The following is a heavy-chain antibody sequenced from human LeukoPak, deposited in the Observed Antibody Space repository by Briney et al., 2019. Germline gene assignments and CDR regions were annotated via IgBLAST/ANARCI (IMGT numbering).Heavy chain of an antibody. Sequence: PSETLSLTCTVSGRSINSSRYYWGRIRQPPGKGLEWIESIYYSGSTYYNPSLKSRVTISVDTSKNQFSLKLSSVTAADTAVYYCARTAVAENTIDYWGQGTLVTVSS. J-gene: IGHJ4*02. CDR1: GRSINSSRYY. CDR3: ARTAVAENTIDY. CDR2: IYYSGST. D-gene: IGHD6-19*01. V-gene: IGHV4-39*07.